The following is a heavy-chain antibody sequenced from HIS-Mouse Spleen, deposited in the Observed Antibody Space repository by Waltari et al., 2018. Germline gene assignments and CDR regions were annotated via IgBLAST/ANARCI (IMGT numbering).Heavy chain of an antibody. CDR2: IYYSGST. D-gene: IGHD6-13*01. J-gene: IGHJ2*01. CDR1: GCSLSSSSYY. V-gene: IGHV4-39*07. CDR3: AREIPYSSSWYDWYFDL. Sequence: QLQLQESGPGLVKPSETLSLTCTVSGCSLSSSSYYWVWIRQPPGKGLEWIGSIYYSGSTYYNPSLKSRVTISVDTSKNQFSLKLSSVTAADTAVYYCAREIPYSSSWYDWYFDLWGRGTLVTVSS.